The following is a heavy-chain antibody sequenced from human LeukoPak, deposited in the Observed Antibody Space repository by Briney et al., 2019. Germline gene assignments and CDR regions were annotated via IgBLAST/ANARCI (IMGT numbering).Heavy chain of an antibody. V-gene: IGHV1-69*05. Sequence: SVKVSCKASGYTFTSYGISWVRQAPGQGLEWMGRIIPIFGTTNYAQKFQGRVTITTDESTSTAYMELTSLRSEDTAVYYCARDQGYGAYGLDYWGQGTLVTVSS. CDR3: ARDQGYGAYGLDY. CDR2: IIPIFGTT. CDR1: GYTFTSYG. J-gene: IGHJ4*02. D-gene: IGHD4/OR15-4a*01.